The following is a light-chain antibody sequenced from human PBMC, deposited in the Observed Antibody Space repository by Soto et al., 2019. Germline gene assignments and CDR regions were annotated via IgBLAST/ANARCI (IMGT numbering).Light chain of an antibody. Sequence: AIQMTQSPSSLSASVGDRVTITCRASQGIGTELGCYQLKPGKAPKLLHYGHSTLQSGVLPRFSGSEAGTDFTATISSLQPDDVATYCYLQDFSYPRTFGQGTKVEIK. CDR1: QGIGTE. J-gene: IGKJ1*01. CDR2: GHS. V-gene: IGKV1-6*02. CDR3: LQDFSYPRT.